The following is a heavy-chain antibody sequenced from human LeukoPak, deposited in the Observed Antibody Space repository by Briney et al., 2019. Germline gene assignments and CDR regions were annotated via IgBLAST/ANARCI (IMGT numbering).Heavy chain of an antibody. V-gene: IGHV3-53*01. Sequence: GGSLRLSCAASGFTFSNNYMSWVRQAPGKGLEWLSVIYSSGSTYYADSVTGRFTITRDNSKNTLYLQMNSLRVEDTAVYYCERDGHSSRWERDLDYYHGMDVWGQGTTVSVSS. CDR3: ERDGHSSRWERDLDYYHGMDV. CDR1: GFTFSNNY. D-gene: IGHD6-13*01. CDR2: IYSSGST. J-gene: IGHJ6*02.